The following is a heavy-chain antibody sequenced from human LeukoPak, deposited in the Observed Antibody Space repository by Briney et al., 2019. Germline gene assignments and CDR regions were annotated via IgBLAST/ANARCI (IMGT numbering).Heavy chain of an antibody. CDR1: GFTFSSYA. J-gene: IGHJ4*02. CDR3: AKDGRGSGTKGY. Sequence: SGGSLRLSCAASGFTFSSYAMSWVRQAPGKGLEWVSAISGSGGSTYYADSVKGRFTISRDNSKNTLYLQMNSLRAEDTAVNYCAKDGRGSGTKGYWGQGTLVTVSS. V-gene: IGHV3-23*01. CDR2: ISGSGGST. D-gene: IGHD3-10*01.